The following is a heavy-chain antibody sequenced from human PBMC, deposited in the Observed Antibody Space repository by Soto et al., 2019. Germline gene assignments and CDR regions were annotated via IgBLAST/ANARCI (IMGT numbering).Heavy chain of an antibody. CDR3: ARDTSGYSYYSYYYGMDV. J-gene: IGHJ6*02. V-gene: IGHV1-46*01. CDR1: GYSFSSYY. Sequence: ASVTVSCKASGYSFSSYYMHWVRQAPGQGLQWMGIINPNDASTTYAQEFKGRVTMTRDTSTSKAYMELSSLRSEDTAIYYCARDTSGYSYYSYYYGMDVWGQGTAVTVSS. CDR2: INPNDAST. D-gene: IGHD3-22*01.